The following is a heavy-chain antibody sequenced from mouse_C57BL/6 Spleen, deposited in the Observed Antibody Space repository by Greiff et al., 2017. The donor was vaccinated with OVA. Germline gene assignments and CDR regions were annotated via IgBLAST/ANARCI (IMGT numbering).Heavy chain of an antibody. CDR2: INPSTGGT. Sequence: VQLKQSGPELVKPGASVKISCKASGYSFTGYYMNWVKQSPEKSLEWIGEINPSTGGTTYNQKFKAKATLTVDKSSSTAYMQLKSLTSEDSAVYYCARSDYYGGYYFDYWGQGTTLTVSS. V-gene: IGHV1-42*01. CDR1: GYSFTGYY. D-gene: IGHD1-1*01. CDR3: ARSDYYGGYYFDY. J-gene: IGHJ2*01.